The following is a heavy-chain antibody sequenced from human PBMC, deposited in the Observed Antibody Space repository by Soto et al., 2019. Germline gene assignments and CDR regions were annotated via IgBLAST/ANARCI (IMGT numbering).Heavy chain of an antibody. D-gene: IGHD3-22*01. CDR1: GGSISSGGYY. CDR2: IYYSGST. CDR3: ARTEGYYDSSGYCFDY. J-gene: IGHJ5*01. Sequence: SETLSLTCTVSGGSISSGGYYWSWIRQHPGKGLEWIGYIYYSGSTYYNPSLKSRVTISVDTSKNQFSLKLSSVTAADTAVYYCARTEGYYDSSGYCFDYWGHVTLVTVSS. V-gene: IGHV4-31*03.